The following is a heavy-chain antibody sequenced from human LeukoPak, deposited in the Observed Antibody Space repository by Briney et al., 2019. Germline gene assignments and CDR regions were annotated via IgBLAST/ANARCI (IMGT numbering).Heavy chain of an antibody. V-gene: IGHV3-21*01. CDR3: ARVLTPLTKGGY. J-gene: IGHJ4*02. Sequence: GGSLRLSCAASGFTFSSYTMHWIRQAPGKGLEWVSSISGSNSYIFYADSVKGRFTVSRDNAKDSLYLQMNSLRAEDTAVYYGARVLTPLTKGGYWGKEPLVPVSS. CDR2: ISGSNSYI. CDR1: GFTFSSYT. D-gene: IGHD3-16*01.